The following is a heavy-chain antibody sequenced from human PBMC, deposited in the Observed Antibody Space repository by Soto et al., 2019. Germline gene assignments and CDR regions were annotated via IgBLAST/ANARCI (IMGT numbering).Heavy chain of an antibody. CDR3: AKPDQWLATTHSAYFDY. D-gene: IGHD6-19*01. Sequence: QVQLVESGGGVVQPGRSLRLSCAASGFTFSSYGMHWVRQAPGKGLEWVAVISYDGSNKYYADSVKGRFTISRDNSKNPLYLQMNSLGAEDTAVYYCAKPDQWLATTHSAYFDYWGQGTLVTVSS. CDR2: ISYDGSNK. V-gene: IGHV3-30*18. J-gene: IGHJ4*02. CDR1: GFTFSSYG.